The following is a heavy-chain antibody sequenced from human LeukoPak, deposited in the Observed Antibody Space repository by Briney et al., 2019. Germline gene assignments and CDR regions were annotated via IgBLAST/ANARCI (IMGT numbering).Heavy chain of an antibody. J-gene: IGHJ6*02. CDR2: IKQDGSEK. D-gene: IGHD1-26*01. Sequence: GGSLRLSCAASGFTFSSYWMSWVRQAPGKGLEWVANIKQDGSEKYYVDSVKGRLTISRDNAKNSLYLQMNSLRAEDTAVYYCARDRKGANYYYYGMDVWGQGTTVTVSS. CDR1: GFTFSSYW. V-gene: IGHV3-7*01. CDR3: ARDRKGANYYYYGMDV.